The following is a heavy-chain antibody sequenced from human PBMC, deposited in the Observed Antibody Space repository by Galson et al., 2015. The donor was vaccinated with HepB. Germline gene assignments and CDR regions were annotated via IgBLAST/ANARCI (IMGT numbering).Heavy chain of an antibody. V-gene: IGHV3-21*01. CDR1: GFPFGSYS. D-gene: IGHD2-21*01. Sequence: SLRLSCAASGFPFGSYSMNWVRQAPGKGLEWVSSITSDSSCVYYADSVKGRFTISRDNAKNSLYLQVNSLRAEDTAIYYCAREEGEGFDYWGQGTRVTVSS. CDR3: AREEGEGFDY. CDR2: ITSDSSCV. J-gene: IGHJ4*02.